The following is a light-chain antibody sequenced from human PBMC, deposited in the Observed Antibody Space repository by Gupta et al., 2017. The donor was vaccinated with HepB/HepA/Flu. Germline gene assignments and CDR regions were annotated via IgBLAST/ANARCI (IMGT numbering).Light chain of an antibody. CDR2: VYN. CDR3: QSYDSSNLHLV. V-gene: IGLV6-57*02. Sequence: FMHPQPPSVSSTPVQSVTISCTGSSGSIASNYVQGYQQRTGSAHTPVIDVYNQRPSGVADRFSCSGDSSANSASLTITGLKTEEEADYYWQSYDSSNLHLVFGGGTKLTVL. CDR1: SGSIASNY. J-gene: IGLJ2*01.